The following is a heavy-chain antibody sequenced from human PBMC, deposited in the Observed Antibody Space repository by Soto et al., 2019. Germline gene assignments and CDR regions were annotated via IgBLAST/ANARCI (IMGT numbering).Heavy chain of an antibody. D-gene: IGHD2-21*02. J-gene: IGHJ4*02. CDR2: ISNSGGST. CDR1: GFTFKNYA. V-gene: IGHV3-23*01. CDR3: ANHRGFLVTQYFFDY. Sequence: GGSLRLSCAASGFTFKNYAMSWVRQAPGKGLEWVSSISNSGGSTYYADSVQGRFTISRDNSNNTLSLQMNSLRAEDTAIYYCANHRGFLVTQYFFDYWGQGTLVTVSS.